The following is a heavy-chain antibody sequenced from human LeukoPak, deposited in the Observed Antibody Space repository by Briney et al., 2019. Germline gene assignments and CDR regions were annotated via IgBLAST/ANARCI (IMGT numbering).Heavy chain of an antibody. D-gene: IGHD6-13*01. CDR1: GFTFSSYW. CDR3: ARDFRYSSSWYSYYYYYGMDV. Sequence: GGSLRLSCAASGFTFSSYWMHWVRQAPGKGLVWVSRINSDGSSTSYADSVKGRFTISRDNAKNTLYLQMNSLRAEDKAVYYCARDFRYSSSWYSYYYYYGMDVWGQGTTVTVSS. CDR2: INSDGSST. V-gene: IGHV3-74*01. J-gene: IGHJ6*02.